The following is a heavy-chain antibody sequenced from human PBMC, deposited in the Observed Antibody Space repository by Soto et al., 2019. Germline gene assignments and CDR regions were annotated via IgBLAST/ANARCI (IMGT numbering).Heavy chain of an antibody. CDR2: VSPYDGDT. Sequence: QVQLVQSGVEVKKPGASVKVSCKASGYTFTTYGISWVRQAPGQGLEWVGWVSPYDGDTNYADALQGRVTMTTDTATTTPYMELRSLRSDDTAMYYCARDHGGSYQADSFDPWGQGTLVIVSS. CDR1: GYTFTTYG. J-gene: IGHJ5*02. D-gene: IGHD1-26*01. CDR3: ARDHGGSYQADSFDP. V-gene: IGHV1-18*01.